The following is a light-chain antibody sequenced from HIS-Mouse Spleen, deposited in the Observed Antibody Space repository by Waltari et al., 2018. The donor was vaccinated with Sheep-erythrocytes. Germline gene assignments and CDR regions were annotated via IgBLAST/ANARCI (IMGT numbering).Light chain of an antibody. CDR2: DAC. CDR3: QQRSNWPPYT. Sequence: EIVLTQSPATLSLSPGERATLSSRASQSVSSYLAWYQQKPGQAPRLLIDDACNRATGIPARFSGSVSGTDFTLTISSLEPEDFAVYYCQQRSNWPPYTFGQGTKLEIK. CDR1: QSVSSY. J-gene: IGKJ2*01. V-gene: IGKV3-11*01.